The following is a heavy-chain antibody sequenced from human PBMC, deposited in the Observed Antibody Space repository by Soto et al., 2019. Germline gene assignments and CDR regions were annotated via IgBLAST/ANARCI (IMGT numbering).Heavy chain of an antibody. D-gene: IGHD2-21*02. V-gene: IGHV4-59*01. CDR1: GGSLSNYY. CDR3: ARVGEDRVVTGNWYFDL. Sequence: QVQLQESGPGLVKPSETLSLTCAVSGGSLSNYYWSWIRQPPGKGLEWIGYIYDSGSTNYNPSLTSRVTISIDTSKNQFSLKLTSVTAADTAVYYCARVGEDRVVTGNWYFDLWGRGSLVTVSS. J-gene: IGHJ2*01. CDR2: IYDSGST.